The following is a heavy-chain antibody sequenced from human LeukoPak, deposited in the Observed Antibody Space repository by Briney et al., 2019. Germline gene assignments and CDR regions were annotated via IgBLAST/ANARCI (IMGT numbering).Heavy chain of an antibody. CDR1: GFTFTSDW. J-gene: IGHJ4*02. D-gene: IGHD1-14*01. Sequence: PWRSLRLSRAASGFTFTSDWMHWVRQVPGKGLVWVSRINPGGSSTAYADSVKGRFTISRDNAENTLCLQMDSLRAEDTAVYYCARSNQADDYWGQGTLVTVSS. V-gene: IGHV3-74*01. CDR2: INPGGSST. CDR3: ARSNQADDY.